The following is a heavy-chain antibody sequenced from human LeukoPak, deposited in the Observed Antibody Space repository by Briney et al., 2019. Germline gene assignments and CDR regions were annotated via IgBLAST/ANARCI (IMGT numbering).Heavy chain of an antibody. CDR3: ASHDYGDYIGMFDY. J-gene: IGHJ4*02. CDR1: GYTFTGYY. V-gene: IGHV1-2*02. CDR2: INPNSGGT. Sequence: GASVKVSCKASGYTFTGYYMHWVRQAPGQGLEWMGWINPNSGGTNYAQKFQGRVTMTRDTSISTAYMELSSLRSEDTAVYYCASHDYGDYIGMFDYWGQGTLVTVSS. D-gene: IGHD4-17*01.